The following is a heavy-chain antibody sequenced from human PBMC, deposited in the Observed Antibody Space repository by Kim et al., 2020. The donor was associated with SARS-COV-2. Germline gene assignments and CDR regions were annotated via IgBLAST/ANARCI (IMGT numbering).Heavy chain of an antibody. CDR3: ARDDHY. J-gene: IGHJ4*02. D-gene: IGHD3-10*01. CDR2: IYDGGTT. Sequence: GGSLRLSCAGSGLTVGGNYMSWVRQAPGKGLEWVSVIYDGGTTNYADSVKGRFTISRDNSKNTLYLQMNSLSAEDTAVYYCARDDHYWGQGTLVTVSS. V-gene: IGHV3-53*01. CDR1: GLTVGGNY.